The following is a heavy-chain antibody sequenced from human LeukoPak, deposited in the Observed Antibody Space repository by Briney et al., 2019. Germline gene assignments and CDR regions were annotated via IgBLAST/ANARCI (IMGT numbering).Heavy chain of an antibody. J-gene: IGHJ4*02. Sequence: SETLSLTCAVYGGSFSGYYWSWIRQPPGKGLEWIGEINHSGSTNYNPSLKSRVTISVDTSKNQFSLKLSSVTAADTAVYYCARGWPPWLPFDYWGRGTLVTVSS. D-gene: IGHD6-19*01. CDR3: ARGWPPWLPFDY. V-gene: IGHV4-34*01. CDR1: GGSFSGYY. CDR2: INHSGST.